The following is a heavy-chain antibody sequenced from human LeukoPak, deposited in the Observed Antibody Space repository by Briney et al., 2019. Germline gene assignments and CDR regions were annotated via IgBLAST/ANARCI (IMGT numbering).Heavy chain of an antibody. V-gene: IGHV4-39*07. CDR1: GGSISSSNYY. CDR3: PRDTGGYSGYGPFDY. Sequence: SETLSLTCTVSGGSISSSNYYWGWIRQPPGKGLEYIGNIYYSGSTYYNPFLKSRVTISVDTSKNQFSLKLSSVTAADTAVYYCPRDTGGYSGYGPFDYWGQGTLVTVSS. D-gene: IGHD5-12*01. J-gene: IGHJ4*02. CDR2: IYYSGST.